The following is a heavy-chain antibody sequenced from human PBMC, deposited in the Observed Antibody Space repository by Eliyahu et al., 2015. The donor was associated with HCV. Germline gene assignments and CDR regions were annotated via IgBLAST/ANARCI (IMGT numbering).Heavy chain of an antibody. Sequence: QVQLVQSGAEVKKPGSSVKVSCKASGGTFSSYAXSWVRXAPGQGLEWMGRIIPILGIANYAQKFQGRVTITADKSTSTAYMELSSLRSEDTAVYYCARDRRDYVWGSYRPGQYYYYYGMDVWGQGTTVTVSS. V-gene: IGHV1-69*04. CDR3: ARDRRDYVWGSYRPGQYYYYYGMDV. CDR2: IIPILGIA. CDR1: GGTFSSYA. D-gene: IGHD3-16*02. J-gene: IGHJ6*02.